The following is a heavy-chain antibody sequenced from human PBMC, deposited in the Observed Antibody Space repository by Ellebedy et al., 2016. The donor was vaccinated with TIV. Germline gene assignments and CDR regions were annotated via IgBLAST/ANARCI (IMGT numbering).Heavy chain of an antibody. CDR2: IYSSGSI. CDR1: GGSISNYY. D-gene: IGHD1/OR15-1a*01. Sequence: MPSETLSLTCTVSGASISVSGGSISNYYWSWIRQPAGKGLEWIGRIYSSGSINYNPSLKSRITMTLGTSKNQFSLHLSSVTAADTAVYYCARDRKYCVDGTCSSVGLFDPWGQGIQVTVSS. V-gene: IGHV4-4*07. CDR3: ARDRKYCVDGTCSSVGLFDP. J-gene: IGHJ5*02.